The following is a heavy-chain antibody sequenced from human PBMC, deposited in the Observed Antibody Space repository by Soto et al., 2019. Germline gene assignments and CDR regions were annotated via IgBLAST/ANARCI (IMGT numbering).Heavy chain of an antibody. V-gene: IGHV3-23*01. CDR2: ISAGGGNT. Sequence: EVHLLESGGGLVQPGGSLRLSCAASGFSFNIYAMKWVRQAPGKGLECVSAISAGGGNTYYADSVKGRFTISRDNSKNTLYLQMNSLRADDTAVYYCAKAPIYDYYYYMDVWGKGTTVTVSS. CDR1: GFSFNIYA. J-gene: IGHJ6*03. CDR3: AKAPIYDYYYYMDV.